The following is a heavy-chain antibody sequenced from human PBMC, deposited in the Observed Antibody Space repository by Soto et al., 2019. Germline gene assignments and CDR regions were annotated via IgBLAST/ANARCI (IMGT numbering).Heavy chain of an antibody. J-gene: IGHJ2*01. D-gene: IGHD4-17*01. CDR2: IIPTFGTA. CDR1: GGTFSSYA. V-gene: IGHV1-69*14. Sequence: QVQLVQSGAEVQKPGSSVKVSCKTSGGTFSSYAINWVRQAPGQGIEWMGGIIPTFGTANDAQKFQGRITITADKTTNTANRELRSLRSDDTAVYYCASSPPPTVTMYSRYFDLWGRGTLVTVSS. CDR3: ASSPPPTVTMYSRYFDL.